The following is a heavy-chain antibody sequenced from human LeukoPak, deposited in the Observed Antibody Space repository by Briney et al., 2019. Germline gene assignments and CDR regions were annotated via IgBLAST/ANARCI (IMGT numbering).Heavy chain of an antibody. J-gene: IGHJ4*02. CDR2: ISYDGSNK. Sequence: PGRSLRLSCAASGFTFSSYGMHWVRQAPGKGLEWVAVISYDGSNKYYADSVKGRFSISRDNSKNTLYLQMNSLRAEGTAVYYCAKEDCSSTSCYAGYFDYWGQGTLVTVSS. CDR1: GFTFSSYG. D-gene: IGHD2-2*01. CDR3: AKEDCSSTSCYAGYFDY. V-gene: IGHV3-30*18.